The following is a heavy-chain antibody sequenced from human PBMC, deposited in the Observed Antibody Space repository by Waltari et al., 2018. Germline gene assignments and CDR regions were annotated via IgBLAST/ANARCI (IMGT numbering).Heavy chain of an antibody. Sequence: QVQLQESGPGLVKPSETLSLTCTVSGGSISSYYWSWIRQPPGMGLAWIGYIYYSGSTNYTPSLKSRVTISVDTSKNQFSLKLSSVTAADTAVYYCARDRGLYCSGGSCEYYYYYGMDVWGQGTTVTVSS. CDR2: IYYSGST. V-gene: IGHV4-59*01. J-gene: IGHJ6*02. CDR3: ARDRGLYCSGGSCEYYYYYGMDV. CDR1: GGSISSYY. D-gene: IGHD2-15*01.